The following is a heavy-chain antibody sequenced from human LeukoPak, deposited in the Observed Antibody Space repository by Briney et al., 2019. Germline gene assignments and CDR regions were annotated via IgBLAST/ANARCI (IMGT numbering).Heavy chain of an antibody. CDR2: MNPNSGNT. V-gene: IGHV1-8*03. Sequence: ASVKVSCKASGYTFTSYDINWVRQATGQGLEWMGWMNPNSGNTGYAQKFQGRVTITRNTSIRTAYMELSSLRSEDTAVYYCARVRNYYYYMDVWGKGTTVTVSS. CDR1: GYTFTSYD. CDR3: ARVRNYYYYMDV. J-gene: IGHJ6*03. D-gene: IGHD4-17*01.